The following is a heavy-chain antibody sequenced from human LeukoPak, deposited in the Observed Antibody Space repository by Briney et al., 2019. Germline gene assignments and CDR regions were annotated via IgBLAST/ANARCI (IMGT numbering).Heavy chain of an antibody. CDR2: IRSSASSI. J-gene: IGHJ4*02. Sequence: PGGSLTLSCAASGFTFSSYSMNWVRQAPGKGLEWLSSIRSSASSIYYPDTVYSQFPISTDNAKNTLYLQMNSLRAEDTAVYYCVGGQQLGFDYWGQGTLVTVSS. CDR3: VGGQQLGFDY. CDR1: GFTFSSYS. V-gene: IGHV3-21*01. D-gene: IGHD6-13*01.